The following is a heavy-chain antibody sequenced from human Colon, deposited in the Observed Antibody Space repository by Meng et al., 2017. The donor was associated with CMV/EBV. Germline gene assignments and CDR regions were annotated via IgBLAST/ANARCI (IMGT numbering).Heavy chain of an antibody. CDR3: AKGDIVVVPAAQFDY. V-gene: IGHV3-23*03. CDR2: IYSAESST. Sequence: GGSLRLSCAASGFTFSNYDMNWVRQAPGKGPEWISVIYSAESSTDYADSVKGRFSISRDNSKNTLNLQMYSLRAEETAVYYCAKGDIVVVPAAQFDYWGQGTLVTVSS. D-gene: IGHD2-2*01. J-gene: IGHJ4*02. CDR1: GFTFSNYD.